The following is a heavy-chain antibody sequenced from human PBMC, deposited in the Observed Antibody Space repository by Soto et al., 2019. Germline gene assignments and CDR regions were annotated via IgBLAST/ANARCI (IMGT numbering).Heavy chain of an antibody. CDR1: GGTFSSYA. J-gene: IGHJ4*02. D-gene: IGHD1-1*01. CDR3: ARDRYVTGTFDY. Sequence: SVKVSCKASGGTFSSYAISWVRQAPGQGLEWMGGIIPIFGTANYAQKFQGRVTITADESTSTAYMELSSLRSEDTAVYYCARDRYVTGTFDYWGQGTLVTVSS. V-gene: IGHV1-69*13. CDR2: IIPIFGTA.